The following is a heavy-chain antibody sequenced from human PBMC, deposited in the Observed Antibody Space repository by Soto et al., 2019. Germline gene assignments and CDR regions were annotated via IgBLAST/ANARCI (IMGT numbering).Heavy chain of an antibody. V-gene: IGHV3-72*01. CDR3: ARLAIGYNSFYYLDY. CDR2: TKNKANSYTT. D-gene: IGHD5-12*01. CDR1: GFTFSDHY. J-gene: IGHJ4*02. Sequence: EVQLVESGGGLVQPGGSLRLSCAASGFTFSDHYMDWVRQAPGKGLEWVGRTKNKANSYTTIYAASVKGRFTISRDASKNSLYLQMNSLKTEDTAVYYCARLAIGYNSFYYLDYWGQGTLVTVSS.